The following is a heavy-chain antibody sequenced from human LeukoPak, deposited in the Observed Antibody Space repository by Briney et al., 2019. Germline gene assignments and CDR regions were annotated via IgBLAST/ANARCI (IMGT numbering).Heavy chain of an antibody. J-gene: IGHJ4*02. V-gene: IGHV3-7*01. CDR3: ARDEVGYSDY. CDR1: GFTFRRYW. CDR2: IKQDGSEK. D-gene: IGHD1-26*01. Sequence: GGSLRLSCADTGFTFRRYWMSWVRQAPGTGLERVANIKQDGSEKYYVDSVKGRFTISRDNAKNSLYLQMNSLRAEDTAVYYCARDEVGYSDYWGQGTLVTVSS.